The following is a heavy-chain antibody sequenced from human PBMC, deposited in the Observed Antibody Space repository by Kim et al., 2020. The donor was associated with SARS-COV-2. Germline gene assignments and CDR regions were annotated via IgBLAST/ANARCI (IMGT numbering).Heavy chain of an antibody. V-gene: IGHV3-23*01. CDR2: GSGGST. J-gene: IGHJ4*02. Sequence: GSGGSTYYADSVKGRFTISRDNSKNTLYLQMNSLRAEDTAVYYCAKDFSYWGQGTLVTVSS. CDR3: AKDFSY.